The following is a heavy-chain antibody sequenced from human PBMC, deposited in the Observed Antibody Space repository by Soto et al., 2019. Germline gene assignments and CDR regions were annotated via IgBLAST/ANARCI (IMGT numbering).Heavy chain of an antibody. CDR3: AGALENPYFYYGLNV. CDR2: TTYDGGIK. CDR1: GFSFSSYG. V-gene: IGHV3-30*03. J-gene: IGHJ6*02. Sequence: GGSVRLYCAAPGFSFSSYGMEWVRMAPGKGLEWVAATTYDGGIKHYVDSVKGRFTISTDNSKNTLYLQMNSLRVEDTATYYCAGALENPYFYYGLNVWGQGTTVTVSS. D-gene: IGHD1-1*01.